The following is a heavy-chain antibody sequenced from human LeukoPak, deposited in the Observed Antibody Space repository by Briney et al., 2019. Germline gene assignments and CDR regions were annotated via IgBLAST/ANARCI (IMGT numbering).Heavy chain of an antibody. CDR2: IYGSGST. J-gene: IGHJ5*02. Sequence: SETLSLTCTVSGGSISSYWSWIRQPAGKGLEWIGRIYGSGSTNYNPSPKSRVTMSLDTSKNQFSLKLSSVTAADTAMYYCARDSGTTGEVKFDPWGQGTLVTVSS. D-gene: IGHD3-10*01. CDR3: ARDSGTTGEVKFDP. V-gene: IGHV4-4*07. CDR1: GGSISSY.